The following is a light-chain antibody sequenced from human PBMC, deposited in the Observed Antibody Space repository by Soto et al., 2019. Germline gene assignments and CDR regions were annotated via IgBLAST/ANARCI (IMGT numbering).Light chain of an antibody. V-gene: IGKV1-5*03. CDR1: QSSSSW. CDR3: QEYNSYSRP. Sequence: DIQMTQSPSTLSASVGDRVTITCRASQSSSSWLAWYQQKPGKAPKLLIYKASSLESGVPSRFSGSGSGTEFTLTISRLQPDDFATYYCQEYNSYSRPFGQGTKVEIK. J-gene: IGKJ1*01. CDR2: KAS.